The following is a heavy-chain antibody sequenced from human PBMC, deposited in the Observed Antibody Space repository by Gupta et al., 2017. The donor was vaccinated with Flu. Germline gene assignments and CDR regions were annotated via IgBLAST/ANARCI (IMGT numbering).Heavy chain of an antibody. Sequence: EVQLLESGGGLVQPGESLRLSCVASGFTFYNYPMSWVRQAPGKGLEWVSGIRGNGNITYYADSVKGRFTISRDNSKNTLYLQMNSLRAEDTAVYYCALGQWGQWHPFDYWGQGTLVTVSS. CDR1: GFTFYNYP. V-gene: IGHV3-23*01. D-gene: IGHD6-19*01. J-gene: IGHJ4*02. CDR2: IRGNGNIT. CDR3: ALGQWGQWHPFDY.